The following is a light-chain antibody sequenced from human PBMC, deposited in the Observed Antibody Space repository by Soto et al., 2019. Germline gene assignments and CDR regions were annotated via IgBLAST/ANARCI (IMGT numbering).Light chain of an antibody. V-gene: IGKV3-20*01. J-gene: IGKJ1*01. Sequence: EIVLTQSPGTVSLSPGERATLSCRASQSVSSNSVAWFQQRSGQAPRLLIFGASSRATGIPDRFSGSGSGTDFTLTISGLEPEDFAVYFCQQYGRSPWTFGQGTKV. CDR2: GAS. CDR1: QSVSSNS. CDR3: QQYGRSPWT.